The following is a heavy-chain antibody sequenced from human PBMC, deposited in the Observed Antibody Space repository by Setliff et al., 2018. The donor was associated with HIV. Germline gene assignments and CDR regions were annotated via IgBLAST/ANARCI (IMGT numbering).Heavy chain of an antibody. CDR2: IYNSVTT. Sequence: ETLSLTCIVSGASISSNTWSWVRQAPGKGLQWIGFIYNSVTTNYNPSLKSRVTISLDTSKNQFSLKLTSVTAADTAVYYCARGGTSSNWFGPWGRGTLVTVSS. CDR1: GASISSNT. D-gene: IGHD2-2*01. CDR3: ARGGTSSNWFGP. V-gene: IGHV4-59*01. J-gene: IGHJ5*02.